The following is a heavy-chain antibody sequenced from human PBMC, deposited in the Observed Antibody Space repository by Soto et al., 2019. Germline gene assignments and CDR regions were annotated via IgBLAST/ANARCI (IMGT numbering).Heavy chain of an antibody. CDR1: GFTFSNYA. V-gene: IGHV3-23*01. CDR2: ISSSGGST. D-gene: IGHD6-19*01. Sequence: GSLRLSCAASGFTFSNYAMSWVRQAPGKGLEWVSAISSSGGSTYYPDSVKGRFTISRDNSKNTLFLQMNSLRAEDTAVYYCAKDRIAVAGGYYFDSWGQGTLVTVSS. J-gene: IGHJ4*02. CDR3: AKDRIAVAGGYYFDS.